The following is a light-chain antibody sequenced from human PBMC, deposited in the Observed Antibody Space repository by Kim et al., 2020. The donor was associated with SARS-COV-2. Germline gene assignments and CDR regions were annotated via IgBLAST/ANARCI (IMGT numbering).Light chain of an antibody. CDR2: QDT. Sequence: SYELTQPPSVSVSPGQTASITCSGDKLGDKYAFWYQQKAGQSPVLVIYQDTKRPSGIPERFSGSNSGNTATLTISGTQAMDEADYYCQAWDSSIVVFGGG. CDR3: QAWDSSIVV. J-gene: IGLJ2*01. V-gene: IGLV3-1*01. CDR1: KLGDKY.